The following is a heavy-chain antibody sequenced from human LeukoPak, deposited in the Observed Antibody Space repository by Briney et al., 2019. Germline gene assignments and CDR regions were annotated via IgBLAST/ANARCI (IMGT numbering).Heavy chain of an antibody. J-gene: IGHJ4*02. CDR3: AREGPRQGDSSRLWFGELAPAPFDY. CDR1: GGSISSYY. D-gene: IGHD3-10*01. Sequence: KSSETLSLTCIVSGGSISSYYWSWIRQPPGKGLEWIGYISGSGSTNYNASLKSRVTISVDTSKNQFSLKLSSVTAADTAVYYCAREGPRQGDSSRLWFGELAPAPFDYWGQGTLVTVSS. V-gene: IGHV4-4*08. CDR2: ISGSGST.